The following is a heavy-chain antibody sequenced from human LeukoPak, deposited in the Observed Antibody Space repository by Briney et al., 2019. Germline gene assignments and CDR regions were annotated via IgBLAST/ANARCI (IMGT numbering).Heavy chain of an antibody. J-gene: IGHJ6*02. CDR3: AGAYCSSTSCPPDRNYGMDV. D-gene: IGHD2-2*01. CDR1: GYTFISYG. CDR2: IIPIFGTA. V-gene: IGHV1-69*13. Sequence: SVKVSCKASGYTFISYGISWVRQAPGQGLEWVGGIIPIFGTANYAQKFQGRVTITADESTSTAYMELSSLRSEDTAVYYCAGAYCSSTSCPPDRNYGMDVWGQGTTVTVSS.